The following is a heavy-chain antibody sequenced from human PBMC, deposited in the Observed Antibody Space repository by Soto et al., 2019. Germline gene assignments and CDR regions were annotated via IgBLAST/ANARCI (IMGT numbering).Heavy chain of an antibody. D-gene: IGHD6-13*01. CDR1: GYTFTHYY. CDR3: ARDLAAGDH. Sequence: QVQLVQSGAEVKKPGASVKVSCRTSGYTFTHYYIHWVRQAPGQGLEWLGIINPASGSTNYAQDFQLRVTLTIDTSTTTVYMELSGLRAADTAIFYCARDLAAGDHWGQGTLVTVSS. J-gene: IGHJ4*02. CDR2: INPASGST. V-gene: IGHV1-46*01.